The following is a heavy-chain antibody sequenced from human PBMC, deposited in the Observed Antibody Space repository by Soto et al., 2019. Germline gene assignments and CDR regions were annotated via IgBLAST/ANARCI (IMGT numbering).Heavy chain of an antibody. J-gene: IGHJ6*02. CDR3: ARSIAVAGTWPPPPHYYGMDV. V-gene: IGHV1-69*06. CDR2: IIPIFGTA. CDR1: GGTFSSYA. Sequence: SVKVSCKASGGTFSSYAISWVRQAPGHGLEWMGGIIPIFGTANYAQKFQGRVTITADKSTSTAYMELSSLRSEDTAVYYCARSIAVAGTWPPPPHYYGMDVWGQGTTVTVSS. D-gene: IGHD6-19*01.